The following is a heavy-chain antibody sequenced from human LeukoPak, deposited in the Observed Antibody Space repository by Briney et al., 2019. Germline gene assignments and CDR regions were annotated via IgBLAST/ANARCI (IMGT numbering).Heavy chain of an antibody. V-gene: IGHV4-59*08. CDR2: IYYSGST. D-gene: IGHD2-2*01. Sequence: SDNMSVTWTVSGGSISSHYWSWIRQPPGKGLEWIGYIYYSGSTNYNPPLKSRVTISVDTSKNQFSLKLSSVTAADTAVYYCARLVEKEYYFDYWGQGTLVTVSS. J-gene: IGHJ4*02. CDR3: ARLVEKEYYFDY. CDR1: GGSISSHY.